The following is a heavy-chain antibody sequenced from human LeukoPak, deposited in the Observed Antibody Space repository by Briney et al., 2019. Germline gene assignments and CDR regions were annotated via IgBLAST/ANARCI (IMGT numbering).Heavy chain of an antibody. Sequence: ASVKVSCKASGYTFTSYDINWVRQATGQGLEWMGWMNPNSGNTGYAQKFQGRVTMTRNTSISTAYMELSSLRSEDTAVYYCARGQPDYREYLDWGQGTLVTVSS. J-gene: IGHJ4*02. CDR2: MNPNSGNT. CDR1: GYTFTSYD. D-gene: IGHD4/OR15-4a*01. CDR3: ARGQPDYREYLD. V-gene: IGHV1-8*01.